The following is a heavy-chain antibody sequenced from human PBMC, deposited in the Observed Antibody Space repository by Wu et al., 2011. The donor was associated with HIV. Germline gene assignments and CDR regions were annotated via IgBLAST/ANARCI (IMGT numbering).Heavy chain of an antibody. V-gene: IGHV1-69*05. J-gene: IGHJ4*02. CDR1: GATFSSYA. Sequence: QVQLVQSGAEVKKPGSSVKVSCKASGATFSSYAISWVRQAPGQGLEWMGRIIPIFGTANYAQKFQGRVTITTDESTSTAYMELSSLRSEDTAVYYCARGWRSGSYYPSFDYWGQGTLVTVSS. D-gene: IGHD1-26*01. CDR2: IIPIFGTA. CDR3: ARGWRSGSYYPSFDY.